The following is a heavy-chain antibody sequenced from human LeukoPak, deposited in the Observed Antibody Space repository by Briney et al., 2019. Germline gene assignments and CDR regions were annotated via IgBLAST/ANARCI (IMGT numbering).Heavy chain of an antibody. J-gene: IGHJ6*03. V-gene: IGHV4-34*01. D-gene: IGHD6-19*01. CDR2: INHSGST. CDR1: GGSFSGYY. Sequence: SETLSLTCAVYGGSFSGYYWSWIRQPPGKGLEWIVEINHSGSTNYNPSLKSRVTISVDTSKNQFSLKLSSVTAADTAVYYCARMKQWLAYMDVWGKGTTVTVSS. CDR3: ARMKQWLAYMDV.